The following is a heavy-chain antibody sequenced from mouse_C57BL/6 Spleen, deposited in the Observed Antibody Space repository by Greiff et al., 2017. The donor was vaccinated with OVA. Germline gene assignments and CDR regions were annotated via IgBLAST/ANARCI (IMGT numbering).Heavy chain of an antibody. CDR3: ARILDGYYWYFDV. Sequence: VQPQQPGAELVKPGASVKMSCKASGYTFTSYWITWVKQRPGQGLEWIGDIYPGSGSTNYNEKFKSKATLTVDTSSSTAYMQLSSLTSEDSAVYYCARILDGYYWYFDVWGTGTTVTVSS. V-gene: IGHV1-55*01. CDR2: IYPGSGST. J-gene: IGHJ1*03. CDR1: GYTFTSYW. D-gene: IGHD2-3*01.